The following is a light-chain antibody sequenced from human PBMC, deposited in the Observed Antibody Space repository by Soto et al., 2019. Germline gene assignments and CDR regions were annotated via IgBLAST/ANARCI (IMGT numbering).Light chain of an antibody. CDR1: SSDVGDYPY. Sequence: QSALTQPASVSGSPGQSITISCTGTSSDVGDYPYVSWYQQHPGKVPKLIIYEVTNRASGVSGRFSGSKSENTASLTISGLQAEDEADYYCSSYSRTNTLVFGSGTKVTVL. V-gene: IGLV2-14*01. CDR3: SSYSRTNTLV. J-gene: IGLJ6*01. CDR2: EVT.